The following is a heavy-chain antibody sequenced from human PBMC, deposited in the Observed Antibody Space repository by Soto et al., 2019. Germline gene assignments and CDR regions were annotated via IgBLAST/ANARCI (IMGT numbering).Heavy chain of an antibody. V-gene: IGHV1-18*01. Sequence: QVQLVQSGAEVKKPGASVKVSCKASGYTFTSYGISWVRQAPGQGLEWMGWISAYNGNTNYAQKLQGRVTMTTDTSTSTAYMELRSLRSDDTAVYYCPRDPAPGHCSSTRCYPYYYYYGMDVWGQGTTVTVSS. CDR2: ISAYNGNT. D-gene: IGHD2-2*01. CDR1: GYTFTSYG. CDR3: PRDPAPGHCSSTRCYPYYYYYGMDV. J-gene: IGHJ6*02.